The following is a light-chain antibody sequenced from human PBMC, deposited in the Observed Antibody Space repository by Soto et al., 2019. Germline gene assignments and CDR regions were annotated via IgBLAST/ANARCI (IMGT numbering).Light chain of an antibody. J-gene: IGLJ1*01. Sequence: QSVLTQPPSVSGAPGQRVTISCTGSSSNIGAGYDVHWYQQLPGTAPKLLIYGNSNRPSGVPDRFSGSKSGTSASLAITGLQAEDEADYYCCSHTTNYTYVFGTGTKV. CDR2: GNS. CDR1: SSNIGAGYD. V-gene: IGLV1-40*01. CDR3: CSHTTNYTYV.